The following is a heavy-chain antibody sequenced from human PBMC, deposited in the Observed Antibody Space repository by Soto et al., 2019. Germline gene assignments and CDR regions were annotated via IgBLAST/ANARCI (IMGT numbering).Heavy chain of an antibody. V-gene: IGHV3-30-3*01. CDR1: GFTFSRYA. J-gene: IGHJ4*02. Sequence: HPGGSLRLSXAASGFTFSRYAMHWVRQAPGEGLEWVAVISRDGSSKYYGDSVKGRFTVSRDNSNNTLYLSMTSLRPDDTAVFYCARSRNGAVPDSINFWGQGTLVTVSS. D-gene: IGHD2-8*01. CDR2: ISRDGSSK. CDR3: ARSRNGAVPDSINF.